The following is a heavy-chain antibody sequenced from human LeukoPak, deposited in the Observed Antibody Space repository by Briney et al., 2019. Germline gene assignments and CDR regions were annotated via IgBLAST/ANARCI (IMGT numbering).Heavy chain of an antibody. CDR1: GGSISSGGYY. Sequence: PSETLSLTCTVSGGSISSGGYYWSWIRQPPGKGLEWMGYINYSGNTNYNPSLKSRVTISVDTSKNQFSLRLTSVTAADTAVYYCAREGRQDYVYFDCWGQGTLVTVSS. CDR2: INYSGNT. CDR3: AREGRQDYVYFDC. D-gene: IGHD4-17*01. V-gene: IGHV4-61*08. J-gene: IGHJ4*02.